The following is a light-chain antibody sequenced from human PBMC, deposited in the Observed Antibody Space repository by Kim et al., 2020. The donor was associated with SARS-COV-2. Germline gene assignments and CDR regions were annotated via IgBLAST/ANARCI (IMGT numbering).Light chain of an antibody. CDR3: CSFAGRSTFLV. V-gene: IGLV2-11*01. Sequence: SVTLSCTGTSSDIGCYNYVSWYQHHPGKAPKLIIYDVSKRPSGVPNRFSGSKSGNTASLTISGLQTDDEADYSCCSFAGRSTFLVFGGGTKLTVL. J-gene: IGLJ2*01. CDR1: SSDIGCYNY. CDR2: DVS.